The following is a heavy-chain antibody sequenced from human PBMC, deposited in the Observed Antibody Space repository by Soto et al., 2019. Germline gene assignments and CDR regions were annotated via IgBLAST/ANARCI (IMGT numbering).Heavy chain of an antibody. CDR3: AKNGSGDYILGY. CDR1: GFSLSTNGVG. V-gene: IGHV2-5*02. J-gene: IGHJ4*02. Sequence: QITLKESGPTLVKPTQTLTLTCTFSGFSLSTNGVGVGWIRQPPGKALEWLALIYWDDSKEYSPCLKGRLTNTQDTPRNTVVTTMTNMDPAYTDTYYCAKNGSGDYILGYWGQGTLVTVSS. CDR2: IYWDDSK. D-gene: IGHD4-17*01.